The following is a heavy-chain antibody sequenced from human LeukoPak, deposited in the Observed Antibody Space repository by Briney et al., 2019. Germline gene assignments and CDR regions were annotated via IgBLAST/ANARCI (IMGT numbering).Heavy chain of an antibody. CDR2: ISGSGGST. Sequence: GGTLRLSCAASGFTFSSYGVSWVRQAPGKGLEWVSAISGSGGSTYYADSVKGRFTISRDNSKNTLYLQMNSLRAEDTAVYYCAKITMVRGVEGEWFDPWGQGTLVTVSS. CDR3: AKITMVRGVEGEWFDP. D-gene: IGHD3-10*01. V-gene: IGHV3-23*01. J-gene: IGHJ5*02. CDR1: GFTFSSYG.